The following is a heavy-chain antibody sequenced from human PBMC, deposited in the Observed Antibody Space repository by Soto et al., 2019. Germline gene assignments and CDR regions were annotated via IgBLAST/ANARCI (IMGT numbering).Heavy chain of an antibody. CDR1: GFTFSSYW. Sequence: EVQLVESGGGLVQPGGSLRLSCAASGFTFSSYWMHWVRQAPGKGLVWVSRINSDGSSTSYADSVKGRFTISRDNAKTTLYLQMNSLRAEDTAVYYCARDYGPLEWSPYNWFDPWGQGTLVTVSS. V-gene: IGHV3-74*01. D-gene: IGHD3-3*01. CDR3: ARDYGPLEWSPYNWFDP. CDR2: INSDGSST. J-gene: IGHJ5*02.